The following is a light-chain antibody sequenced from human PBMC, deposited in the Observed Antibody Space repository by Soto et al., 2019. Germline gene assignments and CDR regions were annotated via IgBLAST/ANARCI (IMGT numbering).Light chain of an antibody. CDR1: QSVSSTY. V-gene: IGKV3-20*01. J-gene: IGKJ5*01. CDR2: GAS. CDR3: QHHGSSPPIT. Sequence: EIVLTQSPGTLSLSPGERATLSCRASQSVSSTYLAWYQQKPGQAPRLLIYGASRRATGIPDRFSGSGSGTDFTLNVSRLEPEDFAVYYCQHHGSSPPITFGQGTRMEIK.